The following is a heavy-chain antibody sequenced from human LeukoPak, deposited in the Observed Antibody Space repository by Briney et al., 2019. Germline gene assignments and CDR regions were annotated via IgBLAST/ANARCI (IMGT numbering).Heavy chain of an antibody. V-gene: IGHV4-39*01. J-gene: IGHJ6*02. CDR3: ARPKQDYDILTGEIYYYGMDV. CDR2: IYYSGST. Sequence: SETLSLTCTVSGGSISSSSYYWGWIRQPPGKGLEWIGSIYYSGSTYYNPSLKSRVTISVDTSKYQFSLKLSSVTAADTAVYYCARPKQDYDILTGEIYYYGMDVWGQGTTVTVSS. D-gene: IGHD3-9*01. CDR1: GGSISSSSYY.